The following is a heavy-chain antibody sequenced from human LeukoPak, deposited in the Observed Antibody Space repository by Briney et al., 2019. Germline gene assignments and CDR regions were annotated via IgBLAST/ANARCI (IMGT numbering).Heavy chain of an antibody. CDR1: GGSISSGGYS. J-gene: IGHJ3*02. CDR2: IYHSGST. CDR3: ARGSGAFDI. V-gene: IGHV4-30-2*01. Sequence: SETLSPTCAVSGGSISSGGYSWSWIRQPPGKGLEWIGYIYHSGSTYYNPSLKSRVTISVDRSKNQFSLKLSSVTAADTAVYYCARGSGAFDIWGQGTMVTVSS.